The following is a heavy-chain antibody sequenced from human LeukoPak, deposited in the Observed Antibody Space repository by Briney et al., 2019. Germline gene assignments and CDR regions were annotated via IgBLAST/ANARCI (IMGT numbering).Heavy chain of an antibody. D-gene: IGHD3-10*01. CDR3: ARSLKEVLLWFDY. J-gene: IGHJ4*02. CDR2: IYYSGST. Sequence: MPSETLSLTCTVSGGSISSYYWSWIRQPPGKGLEWIGYIYYSGSTNYNPSLKSRVTISVDTSKNQFTLKLSSVTATDTAVYYCARSLKEVLLWFDYWGQGTLVTVSS. V-gene: IGHV4-59*12. CDR1: GGSISSYY.